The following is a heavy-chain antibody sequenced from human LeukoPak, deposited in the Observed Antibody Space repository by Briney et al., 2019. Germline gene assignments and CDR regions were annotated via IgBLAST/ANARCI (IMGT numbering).Heavy chain of an antibody. CDR3: ARLAEYNNFFDC. Sequence: GESLKISCKGSGYNFTNYYIAWVRQMPGKSLDWMGIIYPGDSYTRYSPSFQGQVTIPADKSISTASLQWISLKASDTAIYSCARLAEYNNFFDCWGQGTLATVSS. CDR1: GYNFTNYY. V-gene: IGHV5-51*01. J-gene: IGHJ4*02. CDR2: IYPGDSYT. D-gene: IGHD1-1*01.